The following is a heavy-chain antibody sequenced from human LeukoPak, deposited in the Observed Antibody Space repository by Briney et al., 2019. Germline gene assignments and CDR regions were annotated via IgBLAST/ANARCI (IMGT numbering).Heavy chain of an antibody. CDR1: GFTFDDYA. CDR2: ISWNSGSI. V-gene: IGHV3-9*01. J-gene: IGHJ4*02. Sequence: GGSLRLSCAASGFTFDDYAMHWVRQAPGKGLEWVSGISWNSGSIGYADSVKGRFTISRDNSKNTLYLQMNSLRAEDTAVYYCAKDRGDGYNFEFDYWGQGTLVTVSS. CDR3: AKDRGDGYNFEFDY. D-gene: IGHD5-24*01.